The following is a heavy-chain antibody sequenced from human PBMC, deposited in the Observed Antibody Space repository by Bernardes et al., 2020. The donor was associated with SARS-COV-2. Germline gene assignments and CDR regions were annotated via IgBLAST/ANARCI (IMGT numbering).Heavy chain of an antibody. CDR3: AKMDGYYDSRGYVAETY. V-gene: IGHV4-4*02. D-gene: IGHD3-22*01. J-gene: IGHJ4*02. Sequence: SETLSLTCTVSGGSITSSNWWCWVRQPPGKGLEWIGEIYHVGSTNYNPSLKSRATILLDKSKNEFSLRLTSVTAADTAVYYCAKMDGYYDSRGYVAETYGGQGTLVTVSS. CDR1: GGSITSSNW. CDR2: IYHVGST.